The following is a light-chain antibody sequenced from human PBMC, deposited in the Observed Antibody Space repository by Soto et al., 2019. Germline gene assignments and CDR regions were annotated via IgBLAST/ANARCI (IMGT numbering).Light chain of an antibody. CDR1: QGISSY. V-gene: IGKV1-8*01. Sequence: AIRMTQSPSSLSASTGDRVTITCRASQGISSYLAWYQQKPGKAPKLLIYAASRRATGIPDRFSGRGSGKDFPLTIKRLEPENFAGYYCNQYGSSPRPFGQGTKVDIK. CDR3: NQYGSSPRP. J-gene: IGKJ1*01. CDR2: AAS.